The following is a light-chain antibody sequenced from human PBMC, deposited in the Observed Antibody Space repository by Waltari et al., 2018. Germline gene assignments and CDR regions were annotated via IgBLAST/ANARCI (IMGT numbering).Light chain of an antibody. CDR2: DDY. Sequence: FMLTQPHSVSESPGKTVTISCTRTRGSMDSNYVQLYQQRPGRSPTTVIYDDYQRPSGVPTRFSASIDRASNSASLTIAGLTTEDEADYYCLSFDNTLWVFGGGTKLTVL. J-gene: IGLJ3*02. CDR3: LSFDNTLWV. CDR1: RGSMDSNY. V-gene: IGLV6-57*01.